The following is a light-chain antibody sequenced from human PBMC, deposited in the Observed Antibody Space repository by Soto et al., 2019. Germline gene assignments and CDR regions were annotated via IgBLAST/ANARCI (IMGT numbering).Light chain of an antibody. CDR1: SSDIGAFNY. J-gene: IGLJ3*02. CDR2: GVA. CDR3: SSYAGSRTFV. Sequence: QSVLTQPASVSGSPGQSVTISCTGTSSDIGAFNYVSWYQHHPGKAPKLMIYGVANRPSGVSNRFSGSKSGNTASLTISGLQAEDEASYYCSSYAGSRTFVFGGGTKLTVL. V-gene: IGLV2-14*01.